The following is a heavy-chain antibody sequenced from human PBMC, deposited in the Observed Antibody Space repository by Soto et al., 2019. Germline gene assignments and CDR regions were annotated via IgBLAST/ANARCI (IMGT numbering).Heavy chain of an antibody. CDR3: ARGGGYYSPFDY. CDR2: LYYSGST. Sequence: PSETLSLTCTVSGGSVSSGSYYWSWIRQPPGKGLEWIGYLYYSGSTNYNPSLKSRVTISVDTSKSQFSLKLSSVTAADTAVYYCARGGGYYSPFDYWGPRPLVTVST. CDR1: GGSVSSGSYY. J-gene: IGHJ4*01. D-gene: IGHD3-22*01. V-gene: IGHV4-61*01.